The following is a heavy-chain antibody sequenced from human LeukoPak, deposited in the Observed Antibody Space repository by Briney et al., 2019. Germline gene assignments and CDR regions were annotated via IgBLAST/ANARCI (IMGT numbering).Heavy chain of an antibody. V-gene: IGHV4-30-2*01. D-gene: IGHD2-15*01. CDR2: IYHNGST. CDR1: GGSISSGGFS. J-gene: IGHJ6*02. CDR3: AREGVVAGEDV. Sequence: SETLSLTCSVSGGSISSGGFSWSWIRQPPGKGLEWIGSIYHNGSTYYSPSLKSRVTMSVDRSKNQFSLKLSSVTAADTAVYYCAREGVVAGEDVWGQGTTVTVSS.